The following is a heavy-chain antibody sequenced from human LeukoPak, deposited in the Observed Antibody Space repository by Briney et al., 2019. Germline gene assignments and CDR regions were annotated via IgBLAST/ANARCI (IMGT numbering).Heavy chain of an antibody. J-gene: IGHJ3*02. Sequence: GGSLRLSCAASVFTFSIFAMSWVRQAPGKGLEWVSAISASNGNTYYADSVKGRFTISRDNSKNTLYLQMNSLRAEDTAVYYCATDLSYAFDIWGRGTMVTVSS. V-gene: IGHV3-23*01. CDR3: ATDLSYAFDI. CDR1: VFTFSIFA. CDR2: ISASNGNT.